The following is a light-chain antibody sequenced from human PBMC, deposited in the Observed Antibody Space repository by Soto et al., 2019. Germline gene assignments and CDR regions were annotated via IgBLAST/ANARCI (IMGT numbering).Light chain of an antibody. J-gene: IGLJ1*01. Sequence: QSVLTQPASVSGSPGQSITISCTGTSSDVGGHNYVSWYQHHPGKATKLMIYDVSNRPSGVSNRFSGSKSGNTASLTISGLQPEDEADYYCSSYTTSNTRQIVFGTGTKVTVL. CDR1: SSDVGGHNY. V-gene: IGLV2-14*03. CDR3: SSYTTSNTRQIV. CDR2: DVS.